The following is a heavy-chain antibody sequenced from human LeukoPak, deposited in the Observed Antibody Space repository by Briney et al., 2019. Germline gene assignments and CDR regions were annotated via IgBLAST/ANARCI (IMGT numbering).Heavy chain of an antibody. V-gene: IGHV1-2*04. D-gene: IGHD6-19*01. CDR1: GYTFTGYY. CDR2: INPNSGGT. Sequence: ASVKVFCKASGYTFTGYYMHWVRQAPGQGLEWMGWINPNSGGTNYAQKFQGWVTMTRDTSISTAYMELSRLRSDDTAVYYCARANKAVAGTLYYFDYWGQGTLVTVSS. J-gene: IGHJ4*02. CDR3: ARANKAVAGTLYYFDY.